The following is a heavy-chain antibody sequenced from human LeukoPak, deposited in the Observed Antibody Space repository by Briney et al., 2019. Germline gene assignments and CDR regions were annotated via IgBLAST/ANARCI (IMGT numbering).Heavy chain of an antibody. J-gene: IGHJ4*02. D-gene: IGHD6-19*01. CDR1: GASISSRFW. CDR2: VHNSGYT. Sequence: PSETLSLTCAVSGASISSRFWWSWVRQPPGKGLEWIGQVHNSGYTKYNPSLKSRVTISVDKFKNHFSLKLNSVTAADTALYYCARDPYGVAGSLDYWGQGTLVTVSS. CDR3: ARDPYGVAGSLDY. V-gene: IGHV4-4*02.